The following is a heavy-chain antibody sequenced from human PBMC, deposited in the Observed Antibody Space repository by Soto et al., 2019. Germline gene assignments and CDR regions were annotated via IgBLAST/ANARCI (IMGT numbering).Heavy chain of an antibody. CDR3: ARDAGIAVAGNRQFDY. D-gene: IGHD6-19*01. J-gene: IGHJ4*02. Sequence: ASVKVSCKASGGTFSSYTISWVRQAPGQGLEWMGRIIPILGIANYAQKFQGRVTITADKSTSTAYMELSSLRSEDTAVYYCARDAGIAVAGNRQFDYWGQGTLVTVSS. CDR1: GGTFSSYT. CDR2: IIPILGIA. V-gene: IGHV1-69*04.